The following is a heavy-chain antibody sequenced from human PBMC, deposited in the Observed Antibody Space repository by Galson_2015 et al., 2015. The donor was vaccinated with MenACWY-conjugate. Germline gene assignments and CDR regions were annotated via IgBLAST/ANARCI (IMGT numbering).Heavy chain of an antibody. D-gene: IGHD3-9*01. CDR1: GFTFSNYA. CDR2: LSGGGAGT. V-gene: IGHV3-23*01. CDR3: ATVGQGYDIFSAPHN. Sequence: SLRLSCAASGFTFSNYAMHWVRQAPGKGLQWVSSLSGGGAGTYYADSVKGRFTMSRDNSKNTLFLQMNSLRVEDTAVYYCATVGQGYDIFSAPHNWGQGTLVTVSS. J-gene: IGHJ4*02.